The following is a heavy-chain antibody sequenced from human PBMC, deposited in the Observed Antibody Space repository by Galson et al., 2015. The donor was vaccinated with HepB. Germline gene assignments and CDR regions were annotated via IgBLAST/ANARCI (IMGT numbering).Heavy chain of an antibody. Sequence: SLRLSCAASGFSFSSYSMNWVRQAPGKGLEWVSSISSSRSYIYYADSVKGRFTISRDNAKNSLYLQMNSLRAEDTAVYYCARDGSIPARLHCYFDPLRRGTLGTDCS. CDR1: GFSFSSYS. J-gene: IGHJ2*01. V-gene: IGHV3-21*01. CDR2: ISSSRSYI. CDR3: ARDGSIPARLHCYFDP. D-gene: IGHD6-6*01.